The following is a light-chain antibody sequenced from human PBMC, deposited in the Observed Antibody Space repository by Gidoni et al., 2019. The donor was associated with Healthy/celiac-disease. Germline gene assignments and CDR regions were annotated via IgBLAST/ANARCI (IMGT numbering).Light chain of an antibody. Sequence: DIQMTQSPSSLSASVGDRVTITGRASQSISSYLNWYQQKPGKAPKLLIYAASSLQSGVPSRFSGSGSGTDFTLTIGSLQPEDFETYYCQQSYSTPVFTFGPGTEVDIK. J-gene: IGKJ3*01. CDR2: AAS. V-gene: IGKV1-39*01. CDR1: QSISSY. CDR3: QQSYSTPVFT.